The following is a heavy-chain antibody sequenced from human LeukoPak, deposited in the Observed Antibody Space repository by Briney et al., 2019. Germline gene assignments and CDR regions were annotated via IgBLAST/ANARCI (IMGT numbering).Heavy chain of an antibody. D-gene: IGHD6-6*01. V-gene: IGHV4-4*07. J-gene: IGHJ4*02. CDR1: GGSISSYY. Sequence: SETLSLTCTVSGGSISSYYWSWIRQPAGKGLEWIGRVHTSGSTNYNPSLKSRVTMSVDTAKNQFSLKLSSVTAADTAVYYCARDLLYSTSSDGQGYWGQGTLATVSS. CDR2: VHTSGST. CDR3: ARDLLYSTSSDGQGY.